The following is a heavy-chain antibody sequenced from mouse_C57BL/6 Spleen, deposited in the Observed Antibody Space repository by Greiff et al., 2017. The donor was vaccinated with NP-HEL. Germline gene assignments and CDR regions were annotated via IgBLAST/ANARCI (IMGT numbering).Heavy chain of an antibody. CDR3: AREGYYYGSSPFDY. Sequence: QVQLQQPGTELVKPGASVKLSCKASGYTFTSYWMHWVEQRPGQGLEWIGNINPSNGGTNYNEKFKSKATLTVDKSSSTAYMQLSSLTSEDSAVYYGAREGYYYGSSPFDYWGQGTTLTVSS. J-gene: IGHJ2*01. CDR1: GYTFTSYW. CDR2: INPSNGGT. V-gene: IGHV1-53*01. D-gene: IGHD1-1*01.